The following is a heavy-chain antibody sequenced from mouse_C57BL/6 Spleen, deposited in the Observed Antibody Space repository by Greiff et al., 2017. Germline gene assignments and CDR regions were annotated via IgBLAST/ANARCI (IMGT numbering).Heavy chain of an antibody. D-gene: IGHD3-2*02. CDR1: GYTFTSYW. CDR2: IYPSDSET. J-gene: IGHJ2*01. V-gene: IGHV1-61*01. Sequence: VQLQQPGAELVRPGSSVKLSCKASGYTFTSYWMEWVKQRPGQGLEWIGNIYPSDSETQYNQKFKDKATLTGDKSSSTAYMQLSSLTSEDSAVYYCARLDSSGYHDYWGQGTTLTVSS. CDR3: ARLDSSGYHDY.